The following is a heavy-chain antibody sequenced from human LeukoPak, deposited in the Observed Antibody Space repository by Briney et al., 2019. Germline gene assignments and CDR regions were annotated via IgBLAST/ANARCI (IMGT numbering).Heavy chain of an antibody. Sequence: GGSLRLSCAASGFTVSSNYMTWVRQAPGKGLEWVSVIYSGGSTDYADSVKGRFTISRDNSKNTLYLQMNSLKAEDTAVYYCAKGWTSIKYDSWGQGTLVTVSS. CDR3: AKGWTSIKYDS. CDR1: GFTVSSNY. D-gene: IGHD3/OR15-3a*01. CDR2: IYSGGST. J-gene: IGHJ4*02. V-gene: IGHV3-53*01.